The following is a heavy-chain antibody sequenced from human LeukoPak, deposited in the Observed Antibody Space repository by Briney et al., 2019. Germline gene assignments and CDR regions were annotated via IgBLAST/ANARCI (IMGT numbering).Heavy chain of an antibody. D-gene: IGHD6-19*01. CDR2: IIPIFGTA. CDR3: ARDLGMAVTAARAFDI. CDR1: GSTFSSYA. Sequence: ASVKVSCKASGSTFSSYAISWVRQAPGQGLEWMGGIIPIFGTANYAQKFQGRVTITADESTSTAYMELSSLRSEDTAVYYCARDLGMAVTAARAFDIWGQGTMVTVSS. V-gene: IGHV1-69*01. J-gene: IGHJ3*02.